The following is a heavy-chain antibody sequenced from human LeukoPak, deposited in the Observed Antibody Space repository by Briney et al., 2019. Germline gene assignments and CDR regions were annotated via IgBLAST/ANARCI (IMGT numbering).Heavy chain of an antibody. CDR3: ARFGLRPRGLDI. CDR2: INAGNGNT. J-gene: IGHJ3*02. CDR1: GYTFTSYA. D-gene: IGHD3-16*01. V-gene: IGHV1-3*03. Sequence: ASVKVSCKSSGYTFTSYAMHWVRQAPGQRLEWMGWINAGNGNTQYSQEFQGRVTITRDTSASTVYMELSSLRSEDMAVYYCARFGLRPRGLDIWGHGTMVTVSS.